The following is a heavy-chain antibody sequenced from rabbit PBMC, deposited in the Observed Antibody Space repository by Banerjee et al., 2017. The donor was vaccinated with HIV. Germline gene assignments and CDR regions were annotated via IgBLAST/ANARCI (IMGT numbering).Heavy chain of an antibody. CDR2: INSSSRNV. J-gene: IGHJ3*01. D-gene: IGHD4-1*01. V-gene: IGHV1S45*01. CDR1: GFDFSVYYM. CDR3: ARTDDSSGWTRLDL. Sequence: QEQLKESGGGLVQPGGSLKLSCKTSGFDFSVYYMTWVRQAPGKGLEWIGCINSSSRNVVYASWATGRFTISKTSWTTVTLQMTSLTAADTATYSCARTDDSSGWTRLDLWGPGTLVTVS.